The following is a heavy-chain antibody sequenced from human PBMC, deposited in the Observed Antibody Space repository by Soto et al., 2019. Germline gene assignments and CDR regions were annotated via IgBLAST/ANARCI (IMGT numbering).Heavy chain of an antibody. J-gene: IGHJ6*02. D-gene: IGHD6-19*01. V-gene: IGHV1-18*01. CDR1: GYTFTSYG. CDR3: ARDRGEQWLVLDHYYYYGMDV. Sequence: ASVKVSCKASGYTFTSYGISWVRQAPGQGLEWMGWISAYNGNTNYAQKIQGRVTMTTDTSTSTAYMELRSLRSDDTAVYYCARDRGEQWLVLDHYYYYGMDVWGQGTTVTVSS. CDR2: ISAYNGNT.